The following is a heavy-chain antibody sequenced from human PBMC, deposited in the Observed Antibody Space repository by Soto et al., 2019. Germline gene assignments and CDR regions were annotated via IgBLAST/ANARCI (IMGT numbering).Heavy chain of an antibody. V-gene: IGHV1-3*01. CDR1: GYTFTSYG. J-gene: IGHJ3*02. Sequence: ASVKVSCKASGYTFTSYGISWVRQAPGQGLEWMGWINAGNGNTKYSQKFQGRVTITRDTSASTAYMELSSLRSEDTAVYYCARGSLHYYDSSGAFDIWGQGTMVTVSS. CDR3: ARGSLHYYDSSGAFDI. CDR2: INAGNGNT. D-gene: IGHD3-22*01.